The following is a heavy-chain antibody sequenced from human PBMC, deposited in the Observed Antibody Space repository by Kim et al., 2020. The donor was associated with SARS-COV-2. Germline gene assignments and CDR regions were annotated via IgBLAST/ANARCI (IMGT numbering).Heavy chain of an antibody. J-gene: IGHJ4*02. D-gene: IGHD3-10*01. CDR2: IYWDDDK. V-gene: IGHV2-5*02. CDR3: AHRPGSPFFAYFDY. CDR1: GFSLSTSGVG. Sequence: SGPTLVKPTQTLTLTCTFSGFSLSTSGVGVGWIRQPPGKALEWLALIYWDDDKRYSPSLKSRLTITKDTSKNQVVLTMTNMDPVDTATYYCAHRPGSPFFAYFDYWGQGTLVTVSS.